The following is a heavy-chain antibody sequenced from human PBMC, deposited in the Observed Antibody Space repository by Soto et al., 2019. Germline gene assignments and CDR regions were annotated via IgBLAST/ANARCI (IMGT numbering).Heavy chain of an antibody. CDR1: GYTFTGYY. V-gene: IGHV1-2*04. Sequence: QVQLVQSGAEVKKPGASVKVSCKASGYTFTGYYMHWVQQAPGQGLEWMGWINPNRGGTNYAQKVQCWVTMTRDTSISTAYRELSRLRSDDTAVYYCAGGATGLNGYWCQGALGTVGS. J-gene: IGHJ4*02. CDR2: INPNRGGT. CDR3: AGGATGLNGY. D-gene: IGHD2-8*01.